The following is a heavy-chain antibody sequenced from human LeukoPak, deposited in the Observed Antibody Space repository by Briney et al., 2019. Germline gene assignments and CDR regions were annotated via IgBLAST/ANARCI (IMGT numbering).Heavy chain of an antibody. CDR2: ISYSGTA. CDR1: GGSISIYY. CDR3: ARDLYRYCSGGSCRQFDY. D-gene: IGHD2-15*01. Sequence: SETLSLTCTVSGGSISIYYWSWIRHPPGKGLEWIGYISYSGTADYNPSLKSRVTISVDMSKNQFSLKLSSMTAADTAVYYCARDLYRYCSGGSCRQFDYWGQGTLVTVSS. V-gene: IGHV4-59*01. J-gene: IGHJ4*02.